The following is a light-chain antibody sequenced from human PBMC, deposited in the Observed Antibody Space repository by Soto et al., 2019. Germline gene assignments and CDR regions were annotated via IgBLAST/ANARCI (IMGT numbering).Light chain of an antibody. CDR1: QSVTSSY. CDR2: GAS. J-gene: IGKJ4*01. CDR3: QQYGNSPRT. V-gene: IGKV3-20*01. Sequence: EIVLTQSPGTLSLSPGERATLSCRASQSVTSSYLAWYQQKPGQAPRLLIYGASSMSTGIPDRFSGSGSGPDFTLTISRLEPEDFAVYYCQQYGNSPRTFGGGTNVEIK.